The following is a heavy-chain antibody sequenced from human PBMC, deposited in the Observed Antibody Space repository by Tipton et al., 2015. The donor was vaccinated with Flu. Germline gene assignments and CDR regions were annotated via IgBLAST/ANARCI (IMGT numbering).Heavy chain of an antibody. CDR1: GYSISSGYY. J-gene: IGHJ4*02. CDR2: IYYSGST. Sequence: TLSLTCTVSGYSISSGYYWSWIRQPPGKGLEWIGYIYYSGSTNYNPSLKSRVTISVDTSKNQFSLKLSSVTAADTAVYYCARFIAAAADYWGQGTLVTVSS. CDR3: ARFIAAAADY. D-gene: IGHD6-13*01. V-gene: IGHV4-61*01.